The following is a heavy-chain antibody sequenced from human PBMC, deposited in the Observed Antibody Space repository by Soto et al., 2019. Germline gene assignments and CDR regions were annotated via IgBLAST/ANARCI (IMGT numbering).Heavy chain of an antibody. V-gene: IGHV1-3*01. J-gene: IGHJ5*02. Sequence: ASVKDSCKASGYTFTSYAMHWVRQAPGQRLEWMGWINAGNGNTKYSQKFQGRVTITRDTSASTAYMELSSLRSEDTAVYYCARDRELRFLEWLEPSEGGWFDPWGQGTLVTVSS. CDR2: INAGNGNT. D-gene: IGHD3-3*01. CDR1: GYTFTSYA. CDR3: ARDRELRFLEWLEPSEGGWFDP.